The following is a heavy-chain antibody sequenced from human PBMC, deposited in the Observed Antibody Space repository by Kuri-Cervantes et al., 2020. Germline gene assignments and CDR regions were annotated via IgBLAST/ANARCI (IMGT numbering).Heavy chain of an antibody. CDR3: VRPGHPTPYFYYMDV. J-gene: IGHJ6*03. Sequence: SETLSLTCAVSGYSISSGYYWGWIRQPPGKGLEWIGYIYYSGSTNYNPSLKSRVTISVDTSKNQFSLKLSSVTAADTAVYYCVRPGHPTPYFYYMDVWGTGTTVTVSS. V-gene: IGHV4-38-2*01. CDR2: IYYSGST. D-gene: IGHD1-14*01. CDR1: GYSISSGYY.